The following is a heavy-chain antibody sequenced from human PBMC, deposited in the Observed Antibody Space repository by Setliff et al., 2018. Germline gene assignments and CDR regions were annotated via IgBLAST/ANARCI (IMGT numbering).Heavy chain of an antibody. CDR1: VFSFSTYE. V-gene: IGHV3-48*03. D-gene: IGHD6-6*01. CDR3: ARNRLVDY. CDR2: ISTSGSTI. J-gene: IGHJ4*02. Sequence: PGGSLRLSCAASVFSFSTYEMNWVRQAPGKGLEWVSYISTSGSTIYYADSVKGRFTISRDNAKNSLYLQMNSLRAEDTAVYYCARNRLVDYWGQGTLVTVSS.